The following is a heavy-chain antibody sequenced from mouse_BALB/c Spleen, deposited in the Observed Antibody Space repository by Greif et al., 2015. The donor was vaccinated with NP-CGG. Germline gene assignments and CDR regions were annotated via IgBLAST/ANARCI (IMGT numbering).Heavy chain of an antibody. J-gene: IGHJ4*01. CDR3: AREDGSSRYYAMDY. CDR1: GYTFTNYW. Sequence: QVQLKHSGAELVRPGTSVKISCRASGYTFTNYWLGWVKQRPGHGLEWIGDIYPGGGYTNYNEKFKGKATLTADTSSSTAYMQLSSLTSEDSAVYFCAREDGSSRYYAMDYWGQGTSVTVSS. CDR2: IYPGGGYT. V-gene: IGHV1-63*02. D-gene: IGHD1-1*01.